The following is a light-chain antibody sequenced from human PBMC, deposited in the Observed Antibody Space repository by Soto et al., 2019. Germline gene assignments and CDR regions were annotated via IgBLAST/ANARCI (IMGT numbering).Light chain of an antibody. CDR2: DAT. Sequence: EIVLTQSPATLSLSPGERATLSCRASQSVSSYLAWYQQKPGQAPRLLIYDATNRATGIPARFSGRGSGTDFPLTISSLEPEDFAVYYCQQRSNWPALTFGGGTKVEIK. V-gene: IGKV3-11*01. J-gene: IGKJ4*01. CDR3: QQRSNWPALT. CDR1: QSVSSY.